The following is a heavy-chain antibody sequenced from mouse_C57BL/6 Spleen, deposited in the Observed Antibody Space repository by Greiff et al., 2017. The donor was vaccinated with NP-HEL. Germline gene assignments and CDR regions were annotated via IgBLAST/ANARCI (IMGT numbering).Heavy chain of an antibody. D-gene: IGHD1-1*01. CDR2: REDGEGER. CDR3: ARYPYYGSSYGYFDV. V-gene: IGHV1-80*01. Sequence: VQLQQSGAELVKPGASVKISCKASGYAFSSYWMNWVKQRPGKGLEWIGEREDGEGERKEKGKEKGKAKLTADKSASTAYMQLSSLTSEDSAVYFCARYPYYGSSYGYFDVWGTGTTVTVSS. CDR1: GYAFSSYW. J-gene: IGHJ1*03.